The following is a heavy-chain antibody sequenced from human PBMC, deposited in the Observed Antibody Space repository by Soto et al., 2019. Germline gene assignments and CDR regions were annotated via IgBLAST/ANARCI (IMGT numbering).Heavy chain of an antibody. Sequence: SVKVSCKASGGTFSSYAISWVRQAPGQGHEWMGGIIPIFGTANYAQKFQGRVTITADESTSTAYMELSSLRSEDTAVYYCARKFKRFGEPSYYFDYWGQGTLVTVSS. J-gene: IGHJ4*02. CDR2: IIPIFGTA. D-gene: IGHD3-10*01. CDR1: GGTFSSYA. CDR3: ARKFKRFGEPSYYFDY. V-gene: IGHV1-69*13.